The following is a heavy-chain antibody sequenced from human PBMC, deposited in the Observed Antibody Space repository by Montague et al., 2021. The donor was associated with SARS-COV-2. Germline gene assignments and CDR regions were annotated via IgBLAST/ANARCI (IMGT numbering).Heavy chain of an antibody. CDR3: WGGVGAPYYYYGMDV. V-gene: IGHV4-38-2*01. CDR2: CRLLLGT. J-gene: IGHJ6*02. CDR1: LYCGVVELR. D-gene: IGHD1-26*01. Sequence: SETLSLTCAGALYCGVVELRRSSVEHPPGLQLPLNLVCRLLLGTNYNPSLKSRVTISVDTSKNQFSLKLSSVTAADTAVYYSWGGVGAPYYYYGMDVWGQGNTVTVSS.